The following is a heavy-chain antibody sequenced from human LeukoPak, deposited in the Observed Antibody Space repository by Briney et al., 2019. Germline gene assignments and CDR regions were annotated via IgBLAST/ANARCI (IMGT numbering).Heavy chain of an antibody. CDR1: GGSFSGYY. Sequence: PSETLSLTCAVYGGSFSGYYWTCIRQPPGKGLEWIGETNHSGSTNYNPSLKSRVTISVDKSKNQFSLKLSSVTAADTAVYYCAKIEVYSSGWSTNWFDPWGQGTLVTVSS. V-gene: IGHV4-34*01. D-gene: IGHD6-19*01. J-gene: IGHJ5*02. CDR3: AKIEVYSSGWSTNWFDP. CDR2: TNHSGST.